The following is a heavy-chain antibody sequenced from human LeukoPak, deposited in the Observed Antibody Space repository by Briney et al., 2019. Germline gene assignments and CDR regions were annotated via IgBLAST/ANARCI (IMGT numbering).Heavy chain of an antibody. CDR2: TYYRSKWYK. CDR1: GDSVSINSAA. Sequence: SQTLSLTCAISGDSVSINSAAWNWIRQSPTRGLEWLGRTYYRSKWYKDYAVSVKSRITINPDTSKNQFSLQLNSVTPEDTAVCYCARVEVGATGDYYYYGMDVWGQGTTVTVSS. J-gene: IGHJ6*02. D-gene: IGHD1-26*01. V-gene: IGHV6-1*01. CDR3: ARVEVGATGDYYYYGMDV.